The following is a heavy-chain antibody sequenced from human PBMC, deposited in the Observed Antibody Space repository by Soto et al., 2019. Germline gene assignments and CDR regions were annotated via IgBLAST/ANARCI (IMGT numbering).Heavy chain of an antibody. D-gene: IGHD3-10*01. CDR1: GFTFSSYG. V-gene: IGHV3-30*18. Sequence: GGSLRLSCAASGFTFSSYGMHWARQAPGKGLEWVAVISYDGSNKYYADSVKGRFTISRDNSKNTLYLQMNSLRAEDTAVYYCAKDRITMVRGVIITFPNYYYYGMDVWGQGTTVTVSS. J-gene: IGHJ6*02. CDR2: ISYDGSNK. CDR3: AKDRITMVRGVIITFPNYYYYGMDV.